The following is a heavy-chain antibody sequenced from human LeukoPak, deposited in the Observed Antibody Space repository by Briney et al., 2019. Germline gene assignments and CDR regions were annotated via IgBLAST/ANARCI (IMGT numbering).Heavy chain of an antibody. D-gene: IGHD6-13*01. V-gene: IGHV3-23*01. CDR1: GFTFSSYA. Sequence: AGGSLRLSCAASGFTFSSYAMSWVRQAPGKGLEWVSAISGSGGSTYYADSVKGRFTISRDNSKNTLYLQMNSLRAEDTAIYYCASGDTSSWYSFDYWGQGTLVTVSS. CDR2: ISGSGGST. J-gene: IGHJ4*02. CDR3: ASGDTSSWYSFDY.